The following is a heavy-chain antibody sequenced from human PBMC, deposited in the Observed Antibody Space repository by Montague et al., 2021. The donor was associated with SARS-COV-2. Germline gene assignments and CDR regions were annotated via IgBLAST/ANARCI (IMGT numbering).Heavy chain of an antibody. D-gene: IGHD3-9*01. CDR2: INHSEST. CDR1: GGSFSGYY. J-gene: IGHJ4*02. V-gene: IGHV4-34*01. Sequence: SETLSLTCAVYGGSFSGYYWSWIRQPPGKGLEWIGEINHSESTNYNPSLKSRVTISVDTSKNQFSLNLSSVTAADTAVYYCARARAAYILTGYNFDYWGQGTLVTVSS. CDR3: ARARAAYILTGYNFDY.